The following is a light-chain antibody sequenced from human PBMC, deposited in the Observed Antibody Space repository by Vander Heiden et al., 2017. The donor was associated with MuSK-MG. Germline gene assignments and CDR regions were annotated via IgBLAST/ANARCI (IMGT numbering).Light chain of an antibody. V-gene: IGLV2-14*03. CDR2: DVH. CDR1: STDVGGYDF. J-gene: IGLJ2*01. Sequence: QSTLTQPASVAASPGQSITIYCTGSSTDVGGYDFVSWYQQHPGKGPKLLIYDVHNRPSGISYRFSGFKSGSTASMTISGLQAEDEANYYCSSYKTTGALVLFGGGTKLTVL. CDR3: SSYKTTGALVL.